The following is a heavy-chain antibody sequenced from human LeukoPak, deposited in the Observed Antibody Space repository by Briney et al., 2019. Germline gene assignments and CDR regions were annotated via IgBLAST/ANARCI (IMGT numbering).Heavy chain of an antibody. CDR2: IYSGGST. Sequence: GGSLRLSCAASGFTVSSNYMSWVRQAPGKGLEWVSVIYSGGSTYYADSVKGRFTISRDNSKNTLYLQMNSLRAEDTAVYYCAVLLSGGSSGHFDYWGQGTLVTVSS. CDR1: GFTVSSNY. V-gene: IGHV3-53*01. CDR3: AVLLSGGSSGHFDY. J-gene: IGHJ4*02. D-gene: IGHD2-15*01.